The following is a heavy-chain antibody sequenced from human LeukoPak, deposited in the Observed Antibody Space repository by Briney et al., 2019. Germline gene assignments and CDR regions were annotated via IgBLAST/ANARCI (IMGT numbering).Heavy chain of an antibody. CDR2: ISYDGSNK. CDR3: ARDSAAIVGARVDYFDY. J-gene: IGHJ4*02. Sequence: PGGSLRLSCAASGFTFSSYAMHWVRQAPGKGLEWVVVISYDGSNKYYADSVKGRFTISRDNAKNSLYLQMNSLRAEDTAVYYCARDSAAIVGARVDYFDYWGQGTLVTVSS. D-gene: IGHD1-26*01. V-gene: IGHV3-30*04. CDR1: GFTFSSYA.